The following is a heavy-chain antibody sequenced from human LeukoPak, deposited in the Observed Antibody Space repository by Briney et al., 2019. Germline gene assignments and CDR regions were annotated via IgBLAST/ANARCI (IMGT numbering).Heavy chain of an antibody. D-gene: IGHD3-10*01. J-gene: IGHJ3*02. CDR2: IRYDGSNK. CDR3: ARDYYGAGSYPNDAFDI. V-gene: IGHV3-30*02. Sequence: GGSLRLSCAASGFTLSIHGMHWVRQAPGKGLEWVAFIRYDGSNKYYADSVKGSFTISGDNSKNTLNLQINSLRAEDTAVYYCARDYYGAGSYPNDAFDIWGQGTMVTVSS. CDR1: GFTLSIHG.